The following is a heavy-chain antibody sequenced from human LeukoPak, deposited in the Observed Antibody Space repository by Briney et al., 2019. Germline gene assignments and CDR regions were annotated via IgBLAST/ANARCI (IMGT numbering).Heavy chain of an antibody. Sequence: GGSLRLSCAASGFTFSDYYMSWIRQAPGKGLEWVSYISSSGSTIYYADSVKGRFTISRDNAKNSLYLQMNSLRAEDTAVYYCARPNNWNYVYYFDYWGQGTLVTVSS. V-gene: IGHV3-11*01. CDR2: ISSSGSTI. CDR3: ARPNNWNYVYYFDY. CDR1: GFTFSDYY. J-gene: IGHJ4*02. D-gene: IGHD1-7*01.